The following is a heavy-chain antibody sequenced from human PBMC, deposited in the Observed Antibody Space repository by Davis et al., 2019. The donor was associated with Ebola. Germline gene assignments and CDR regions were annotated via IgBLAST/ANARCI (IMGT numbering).Heavy chain of an antibody. J-gene: IGHJ3*01. D-gene: IGHD2-15*01. CDR1: GFTVKTND. CDR3: AKDTPNIWFDV. V-gene: IGHV3-23*01. Sequence: GGSLRLSCAASGFTVKTNDMTWVRRAPGKGLEWVSTHGTSGDTYYADSVKGRFTISRDNSKNTLHLQMNSLRVEDTAIYYCAKDTPNIWFDVWGQGTMVAVSS. CDR2: HGTSGDT.